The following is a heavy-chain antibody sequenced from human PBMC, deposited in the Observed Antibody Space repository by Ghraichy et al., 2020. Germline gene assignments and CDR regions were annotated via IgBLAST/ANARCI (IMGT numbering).Heavy chain of an antibody. D-gene: IGHD3-22*01. V-gene: IGHV1-69*13. J-gene: IGHJ4*02. CDR3: ARDDRDYYYDSSGYYRPIYYFDY. CDR2: IIPIFGTA. Sequence: SVKVSCKASGGTFSSYAISWVRQAPGQGLEWMGGIIPIFGTANYAQKFQGRVTITADESTSTAYMELSSLRSEDTAVYYCARDDRDYYYDSSGYYRPIYYFDYWGQGTLVTVSS. CDR1: GGTFSSYA.